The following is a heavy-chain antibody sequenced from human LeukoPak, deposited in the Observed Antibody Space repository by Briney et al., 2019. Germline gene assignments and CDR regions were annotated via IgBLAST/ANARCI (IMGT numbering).Heavy chain of an antibody. D-gene: IGHD2-15*01. CDR2: IKQDGSEK. J-gene: IGHJ3*02. CDR1: GFIFSSYW. CDR3: ARLYCSGGSCYRNEDAFDI. V-gene: IGHV3-7*01. Sequence: PGGSLRLSCAASGFIFSSYWMSWVRQAPGKGLEWVANIKQDGSEKYYVDSVKGRFTISRDNAKNSLYLQMNSLRAEDTAVYYCARLYCSGGSCYRNEDAFDIWGQGTMVTVSS.